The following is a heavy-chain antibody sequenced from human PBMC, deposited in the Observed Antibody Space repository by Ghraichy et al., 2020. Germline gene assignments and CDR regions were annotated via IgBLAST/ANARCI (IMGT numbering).Heavy chain of an antibody. CDR2: IYSTGST. CDR1: GGSVNGVH. Sequence: SETLSLTCTVSGGSVNGVHWSWIRQSRGKGLEWIGYIYSTGSTTYNPSLKSRVTMSLDKSTNQVSLRLRSVTVADTAVYYCARLGGIAVGRTFDIWGQGTVVTVSS. CDR3: ARLGGIAVGRTFDI. J-gene: IGHJ3*02. D-gene: IGHD3-10*01. V-gene: IGHV4-4*08.